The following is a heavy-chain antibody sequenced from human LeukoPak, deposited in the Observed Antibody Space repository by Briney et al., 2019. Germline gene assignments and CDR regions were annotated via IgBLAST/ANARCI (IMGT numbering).Heavy chain of an antibody. D-gene: IGHD5-12*01. V-gene: IGHV3-7*01. CDR3: ARDGSGYDSRYFDY. CDR2: IKQDGSEK. CDR1: GFTFSSYW. Sequence: GGSLRLSCAASGFTFSSYWMSWVRQAPGKGLEWVVNIKQDGSEKYYVDSVKGRFTISRDNAKNSLYLQMNSLRAEDTAVYYCARDGSGYDSRYFDYWGQGTLVTVSS. J-gene: IGHJ4*02.